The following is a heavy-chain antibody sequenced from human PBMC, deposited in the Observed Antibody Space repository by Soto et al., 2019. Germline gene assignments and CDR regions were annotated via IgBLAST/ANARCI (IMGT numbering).Heavy chain of an antibody. CDR3: ARVKYDYIWGSYRYTGPFDY. Sequence: SETLSLTCAVYGGSFSGYYWSWIRQPPGKGLEWIGEINHSGSTNYNPSLKSRVTISVDTSKNQFSLKLSSVTAADTAVYYCARVKYDYIWGSYRYTGPFDYWGQGTLVTVSS. D-gene: IGHD3-16*02. CDR2: INHSGST. J-gene: IGHJ4*02. CDR1: GGSFSGYY. V-gene: IGHV4-34*01.